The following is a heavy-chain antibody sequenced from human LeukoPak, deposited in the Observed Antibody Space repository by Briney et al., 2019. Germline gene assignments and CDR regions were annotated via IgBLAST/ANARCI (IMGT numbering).Heavy chain of an antibody. CDR1: RFTFSSYA. J-gene: IGHJ4*02. CDR2: ISGSGGST. CDR3: AKDDGEYYFDY. D-gene: IGHD7-27*01. Sequence: GGSLRLSCAASRFTFSSYAMSWVRHAPGKGLEWVSAISGSGGSTYYADSVKGRFTISRDNSKNTLYLQMNSLRAEDTAVYYCAKDDGEYYFDYWGQGTLVTVSS. V-gene: IGHV3-23*01.